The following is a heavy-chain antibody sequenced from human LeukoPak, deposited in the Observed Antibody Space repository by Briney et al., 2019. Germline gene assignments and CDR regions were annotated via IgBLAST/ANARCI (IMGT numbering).Heavy chain of an antibody. V-gene: IGHV4-4*02. Sequence: SGTLSLTCAVSGGSISSSNWWSWVRQPPGKGLEWIGEIYHSGSTNYNPSLKSRVTISVDTSKNQFSLKLSSVIAADTAVYYCARENGVYDSSGYYYGRFDPWGQGTLVTVSS. J-gene: IGHJ5*02. CDR3: ARENGVYDSSGYYYGRFDP. D-gene: IGHD3-22*01. CDR2: IYHSGST. CDR1: GGSISSSNW.